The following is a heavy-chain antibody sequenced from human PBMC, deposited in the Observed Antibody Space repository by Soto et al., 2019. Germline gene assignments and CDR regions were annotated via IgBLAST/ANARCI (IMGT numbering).Heavy chain of an antibody. CDR2: INAGNGNT. D-gene: IGHD2-21*01. CDR1: GYTFTSYA. Sequence: QVQLVQSGAEVKKPGASVKVSCKASGYTFTSYAMHWVRQAPGQRLERMGWINAGNGNTKYSRQFQGRVTITRDTSASTAYMELSSLVSDDTAVYYCARFGSVIEESTNKFVMYVWGQGTTVTVSS. CDR3: ARFGSVIEESTNKFVMYV. J-gene: IGHJ6*02. V-gene: IGHV1-3*01.